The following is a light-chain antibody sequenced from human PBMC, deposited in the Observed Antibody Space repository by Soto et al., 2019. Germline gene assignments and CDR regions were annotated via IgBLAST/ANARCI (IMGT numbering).Light chain of an antibody. CDR2: AAS. CDR3: QQSYSTLWT. Sequence: DIQMTQSPSSLSASVGDRVTITCRASQSISSYLNWYQQKPGKAPKLLIYAASSLQSGVPSRFSGSGSGTDSTLTISSLQPEDFATYYCQQSYSTLWTFGQGTKWISN. J-gene: IGKJ1*01. CDR1: QSISSY. V-gene: IGKV1-39*01.